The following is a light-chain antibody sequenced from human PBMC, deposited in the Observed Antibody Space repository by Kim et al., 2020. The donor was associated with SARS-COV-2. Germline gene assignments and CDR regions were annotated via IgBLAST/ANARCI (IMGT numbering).Light chain of an antibody. V-gene: IGKV3-20*01. J-gene: IGKJ2*01. CDR1: QSISSRF. Sequence: LSPGKRATLYCRASQSISSRFLAWYQQKPGKAPRLLIYDASSRATGIPDRFSGSGSGTDFALTISGLEPEDIAVYYCQQYGNSPGTFGQGTKLEI. CDR2: DAS. CDR3: QQYGNSPGT.